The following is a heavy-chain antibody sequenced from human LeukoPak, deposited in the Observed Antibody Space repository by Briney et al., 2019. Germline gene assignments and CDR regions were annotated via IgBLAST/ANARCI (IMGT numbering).Heavy chain of an antibody. V-gene: IGHV3-30*09. Sequence: PGGSLRLSCAASGFTFSTYPMHWVRQAPGKGLEWVASISYDGSDKVFPDSVKGRFAISRDNSNNTLYLQMNSLRAEDTAVYYCAKSPSGYQLLQFDYWGQGTLVTVSS. CDR1: GFTFSTYP. CDR2: ISYDGSDK. J-gene: IGHJ4*02. D-gene: IGHD2-2*01. CDR3: AKSPSGYQLLQFDY.